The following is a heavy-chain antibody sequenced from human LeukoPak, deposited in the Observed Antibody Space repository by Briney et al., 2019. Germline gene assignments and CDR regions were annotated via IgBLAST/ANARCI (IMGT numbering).Heavy chain of an antibody. D-gene: IGHD2-2*01. CDR3: ARGGYCSSTTCNWGYWFDP. Sequence: ASVKVSCKASGYTFTGYYMHWVRQAPGQGLEWMGRINPNSGGTNYAQKFQGRVTMTRDTSISTAYMELSRLRSDDTAVYYCARGGYCSSTTCNWGYWFDPWGQGSLVTVSS. CDR2: INPNSGGT. J-gene: IGHJ5*02. V-gene: IGHV1-2*06. CDR1: GYTFTGYY.